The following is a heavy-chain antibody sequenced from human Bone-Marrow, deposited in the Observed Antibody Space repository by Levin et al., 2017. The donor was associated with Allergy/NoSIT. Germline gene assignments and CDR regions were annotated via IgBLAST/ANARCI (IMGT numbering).Heavy chain of an antibody. CDR1: GFTFSIYW. J-gene: IGHJ4*02. D-gene: IGHD3-10*01. CDR2: IRGDARDT. CDR3: VRDEVLGSGRYSH. Sequence: GGSLRLSCTTSGFTFSIYWMHWVRQAPGKGLMWVSRIRGDARDTSYADSVKGRFTISRDNAKSTLYLQMNSLRAEDTAIYYCVRDEVLGSGRYSHWGQGTLVTVTP. V-gene: IGHV3-74*01.